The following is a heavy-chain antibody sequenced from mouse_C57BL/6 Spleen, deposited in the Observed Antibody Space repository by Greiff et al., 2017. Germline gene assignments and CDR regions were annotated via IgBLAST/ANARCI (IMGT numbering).Heavy chain of an antibody. CDR1: GYAFSSSW. CDR3: ARSGYAMDY. Sequence: QVQLQQSGPELVKPGASVKISCKASGYAFSSSWMNWVKQRPGKGLEWIGRLYPGDGDTNYNGKFKGKATLTADKSSSTAYMQLSSLTSEDSAVYFCARSGYAMDYWGQGTSGTVSS. CDR2: LYPGDGDT. J-gene: IGHJ4*01. V-gene: IGHV1-82*01. D-gene: IGHD3-1*01.